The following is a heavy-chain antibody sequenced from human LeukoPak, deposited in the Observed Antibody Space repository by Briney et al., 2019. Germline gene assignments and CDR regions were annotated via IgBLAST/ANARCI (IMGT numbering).Heavy chain of an antibody. CDR2: IWYDGSNK. CDR1: GFTFSSYT. CDR3: AREVGAVAAFDY. V-gene: IGHV3-33*08. D-gene: IGHD6-19*01. J-gene: IGHJ4*02. Sequence: GGSLRLSCAASGFTFSSYTMHWVRQAPGKGLEWVAVIWYDGSNKYYADSVKGRFTISRDNSKNTLYLQMNSLRAEDTAVYYCAREVGAVAAFDYWGQGTLVTVSS.